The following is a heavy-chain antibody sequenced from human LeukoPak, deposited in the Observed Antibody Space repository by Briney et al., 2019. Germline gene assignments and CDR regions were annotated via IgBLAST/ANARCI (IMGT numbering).Heavy chain of an antibody. CDR2: ISAYNGNT. J-gene: IGHJ4*02. V-gene: IGHV1-18*01. D-gene: IGHD3-22*01. Sequence: ASVKVSCKASGYTFTSYGISWVRQAPGQGLEWVGWISAYNGNTNYAQKLQGRVTMTTDTSTSTAYMELRSLRSDDTAVYYCARAPQYYYDSSGYPFLFDYWGQGTLVTVSS. CDR1: GYTFTSYG. CDR3: ARAPQYYYDSSGYPFLFDY.